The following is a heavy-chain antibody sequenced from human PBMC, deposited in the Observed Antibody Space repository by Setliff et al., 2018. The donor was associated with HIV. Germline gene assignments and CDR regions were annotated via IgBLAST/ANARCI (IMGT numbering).Heavy chain of an antibody. CDR2: IYHSGST. J-gene: IGHJ4*02. V-gene: IGHV4-39*07. CDR1: GGSISSSSYY. D-gene: IGHD3-22*01. CDR3: ARATYYYDSSGYYYKSYYFDY. Sequence: SETLSLTCTVSGGSISSSSYYWGWLRQPPGKGLDWIGSIYHSGSTYYNPSLKSRVTISVDTSKNQFSLKLGSVTAADTAMYYCARATYYYDSSGYYYKSYYFDYWGQGTLVTVSS.